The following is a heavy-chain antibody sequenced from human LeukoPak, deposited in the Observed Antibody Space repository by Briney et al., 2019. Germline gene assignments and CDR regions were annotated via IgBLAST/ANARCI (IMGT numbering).Heavy chain of an antibody. D-gene: IGHD3-10*01. V-gene: IGHV1-69*13. J-gene: IGHJ4*02. CDR2: IIPIFGTA. CDR1: GYTFTGYY. Sequence: ASVKVSCKASGYTFTGYYMHWVRQAPGQGLEWMGGIIPIFGTANYAQKFQGRVTITADESTSTAYMELSSLRSEDTAVYYCATAPRELRATADYWGQGTLVTVSS. CDR3: ATAPRELRATADY.